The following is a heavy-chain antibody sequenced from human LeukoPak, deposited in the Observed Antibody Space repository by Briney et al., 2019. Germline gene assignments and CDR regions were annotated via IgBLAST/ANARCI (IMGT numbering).Heavy chain of an antibody. CDR1: GFTFSSYS. J-gene: IGHJ4*02. CDR2: ISSSSSYI. Sequence: PGGSLRLSCAASGFTFSSYSMNWVRQAPGKGLEWVSSISSSSSYIYYADSVKGRFTISRDNAKNSLYLQMNSLRAEDTAVYYCARGEPAAITPFDYWGQGTLVTVSS. CDR3: ARGEPAAITPFDY. D-gene: IGHD2-2*02. V-gene: IGHV3-21*01.